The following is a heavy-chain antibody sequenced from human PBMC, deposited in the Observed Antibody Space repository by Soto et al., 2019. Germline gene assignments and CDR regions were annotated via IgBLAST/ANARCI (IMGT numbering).Heavy chain of an antibody. Sequence: GGSRRLSCAASGFTFSSYSMNWVRQAPGKGLEWVSSISSSSSYIYYADSVKGRFTISRDNAKNSLYLQMNSLRAEDTAVYYCARMGVLRYFDWLLYSFYYYYGMDVWGQGTTVTVSS. CDR2: ISSSSSYI. V-gene: IGHV3-21*01. CDR1: GFTFSSYS. J-gene: IGHJ6*02. CDR3: ARMGVLRYFDWLLYSFYYYYGMDV. D-gene: IGHD3-9*01.